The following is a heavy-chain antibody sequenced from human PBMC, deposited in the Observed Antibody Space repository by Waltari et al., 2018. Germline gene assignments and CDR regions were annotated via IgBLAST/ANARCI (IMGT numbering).Heavy chain of an antibody. CDR2: INAGNGNT. CDR3: ARGGYYDFWKHPALDY. D-gene: IGHD3-3*01. J-gene: IGHJ4*02. CDR1: GYTFTSYA. Sequence: QVQLVQSGAEVKKPGASVKVSCKASGYTFTSYAMHWVRQAHGQRLEWMGWINAGNGNTKYSQEFQGRVTITRDTSASTAYMELSSLRSEDMAVYYCARGGYYDFWKHPALDYWGQGTLVTVSS. V-gene: IGHV1-3*03.